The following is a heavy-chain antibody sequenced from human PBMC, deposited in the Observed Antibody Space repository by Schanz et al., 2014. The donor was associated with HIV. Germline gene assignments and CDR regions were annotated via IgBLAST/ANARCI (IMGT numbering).Heavy chain of an antibody. CDR2: MSYDGRNE. Sequence: QVQLVESGGGVVQPGRSLRLSCAASGFTFRSYGMHWVRQAPGKGLECVASMSYDGRNEHYVDSVKGRFTISRDNSKNTLNLQMNSLRAEDTAVYYCARDAASHSYGSTMDVWGQGTTVTVSS. D-gene: IGHD5-18*01. CDR1: GFTFRSYG. J-gene: IGHJ6*02. CDR3: ARDAASHSYGSTMDV. V-gene: IGHV3-33*08.